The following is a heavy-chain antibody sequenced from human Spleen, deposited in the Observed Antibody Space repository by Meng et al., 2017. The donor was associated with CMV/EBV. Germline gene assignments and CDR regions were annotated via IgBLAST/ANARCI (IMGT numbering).Heavy chain of an antibody. CDR2: IIPIFGTA. D-gene: IGHD1-26*01. CDR3: ASEGYSGSYSDY. CDR1: GGTFSSYA. Sequence: QVQWVKSGAGVKKPGSSVKVSCKASGGTFSSYAISWVRQAPGQGLEWMGGIIPIFGTANYAQKFQGRVTITADESTSTAYMELSSLRSEDTAVYYCASEGYSGSYSDYWGQGTLVTVSS. J-gene: IGHJ4*02. V-gene: IGHV1-69*12.